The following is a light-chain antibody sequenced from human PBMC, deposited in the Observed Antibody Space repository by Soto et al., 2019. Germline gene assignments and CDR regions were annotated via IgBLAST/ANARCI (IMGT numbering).Light chain of an antibody. Sequence: QSVLTQPPSVSGAPGQRVTISCTGSSSNIGAGYDVHWYQQLPGTAPKLLIYGNSNRPSRVPDRFSGSKSGTSASLAITGLQAEDEADYYCQSYDSSLSSWVFGGGTKLTVL. CDR3: QSYDSSLSSWV. V-gene: IGLV1-40*01. J-gene: IGLJ3*02. CDR1: SSNIGAGYD. CDR2: GNS.